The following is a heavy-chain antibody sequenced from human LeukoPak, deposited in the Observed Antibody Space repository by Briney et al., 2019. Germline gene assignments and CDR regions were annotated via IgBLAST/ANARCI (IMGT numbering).Heavy chain of an antibody. CDR1: GGSISSSNW. CDR3: ATGKYSSSWVDY. CDR2: IYHSGST. D-gene: IGHD6-13*01. J-gene: IGHJ4*02. Sequence: SETLSLTCAVSGGSISSSNWWSWVRQPPGKGLEWIGEIYHSGSTNYNPSLKSRVTISVDKSKNQFSLKLSSVAAADTAVYYCATGKYSSSWVDYWGQGTLVTVSS. V-gene: IGHV4-4*02.